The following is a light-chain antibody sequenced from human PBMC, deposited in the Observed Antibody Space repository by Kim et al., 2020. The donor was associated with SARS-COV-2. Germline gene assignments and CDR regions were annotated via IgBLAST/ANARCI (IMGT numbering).Light chain of an antibody. Sequence: EIVMTQSPDSLAVFLGERATINCKSSQSVLYSSNNKNYLAWYQQKPGQPPKLLIYWASTRESGVPDRFSGSGSGTDFTLTISSLQAEDVAVYYCHQYYTTPITFGQGTRLEIK. CDR1: QSVLYSSNNKNY. CDR3: HQYYTTPIT. V-gene: IGKV4-1*01. CDR2: WAS. J-gene: IGKJ5*01.